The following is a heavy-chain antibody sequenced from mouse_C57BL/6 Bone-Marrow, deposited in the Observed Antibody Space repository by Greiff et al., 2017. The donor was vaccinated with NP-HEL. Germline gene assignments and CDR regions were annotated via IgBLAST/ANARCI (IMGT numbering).Heavy chain of an antibody. Sequence: VQLQQSGAELARPGASVKLSCKASGYTFTSYGISWVKQRTGQGLEWIGEIYPRSGNTYYIEKFKGKATLTADKSSSTAYMELGSLTSEDSAVYFCARRLGEGGFAYWGQGTLVTVSA. J-gene: IGHJ3*01. CDR3: ARRLGEGGFAY. D-gene: IGHD4-1*01. V-gene: IGHV1-81*01. CDR2: IYPRSGNT. CDR1: GYTFTSYG.